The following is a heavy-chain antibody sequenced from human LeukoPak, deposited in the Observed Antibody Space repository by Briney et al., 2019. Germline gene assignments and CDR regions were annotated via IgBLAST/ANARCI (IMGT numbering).Heavy chain of an antibody. CDR1: GFTVSSNY. Sequence: GGSLRLSCAASGFTVSSNYMSWVRQAPGKGLEWVSVIYSGGSTYYADSVKGRFTISRDNSKNTLYLQMNSLRAEDTAVYYCARAFRSVAGTLGDYWGQGTLVTVSS. CDR2: IYSGGST. J-gene: IGHJ4*02. V-gene: IGHV3-66*01. D-gene: IGHD6-19*01. CDR3: ARAFRSVAGTLGDY.